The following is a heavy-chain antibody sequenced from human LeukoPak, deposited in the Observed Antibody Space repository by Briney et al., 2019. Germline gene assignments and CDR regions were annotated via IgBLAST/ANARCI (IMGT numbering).Heavy chain of an antibody. Sequence: PSETLSLTXNVSGGSISSYYWSWIRQPAGKGLEWIGRIYTSGSTNYNPSLKSRVTMSVDTSKNQFSLKLSSVTAADTAVYYCARLRGWGYYYYYMDVWGKGTTVTVSS. D-gene: IGHD7-27*01. V-gene: IGHV4-4*07. CDR2: IYTSGST. J-gene: IGHJ6*03. CDR3: ARLRGWGYYYYYMDV. CDR1: GGSISSYY.